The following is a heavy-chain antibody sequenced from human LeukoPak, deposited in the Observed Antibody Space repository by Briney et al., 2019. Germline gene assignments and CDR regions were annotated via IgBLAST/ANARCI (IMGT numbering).Heavy chain of an antibody. D-gene: IGHD3-22*01. CDR1: SGSVNNNTFY. V-gene: IGHV4-30-4*08. CDR3: ARPYYYDSRIDP. CDR2: MYYSGST. J-gene: IGHJ5*02. Sequence: SETLSLTCTVSSGSVNNNTFYWGWIRQPPGKGLEWIAYMYYSGSTYYNPSLKSRVTMSADTSKNQLSLKLSSVTAADTAVYYCARPYYYDSRIDPWGQGILVTVSS.